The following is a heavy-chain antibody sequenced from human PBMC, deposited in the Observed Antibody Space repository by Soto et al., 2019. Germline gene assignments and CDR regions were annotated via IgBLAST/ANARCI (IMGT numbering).Heavy chain of an antibody. V-gene: IGHV4-34*01. D-gene: IGHD3-10*01. CDR1: GGSFSGYY. Sequence: SETLSLTYTVYGGSFSGYYWSWIRQPPGKGLEWIGEINHSGSTNYNPSLKSRVTISVDTFKNQFSLKLSSMTAADTAVYYCARGKRFYYGSGSYYNGNWFDPWGQGTLVTVSS. CDR2: INHSGST. J-gene: IGHJ5*02. CDR3: ARGKRFYYGSGSYYNGNWFDP.